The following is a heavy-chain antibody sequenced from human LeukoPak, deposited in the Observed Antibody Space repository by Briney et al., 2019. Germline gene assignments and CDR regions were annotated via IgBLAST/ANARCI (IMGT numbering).Heavy chain of an antibody. V-gene: IGHV4-59*12. CDR1: GGSISSYY. CDR3: ARIPSPGWFDP. Sequence: SETLSLTCTVSGGSISSYYWSWIRQPPGKGLEWIANIYYSGSTYYNPSLKSRVTISINTSRNQFSLSLTSVTAADTAVYYCARIPSPGWFDPWGQGTLVTVSS. J-gene: IGHJ5*02. CDR2: IYYSGST.